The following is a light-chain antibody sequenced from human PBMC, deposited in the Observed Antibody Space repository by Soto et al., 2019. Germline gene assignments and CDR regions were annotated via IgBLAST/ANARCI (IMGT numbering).Light chain of an antibody. CDR3: QQYNSYSST. J-gene: IGKJ1*01. V-gene: IGKV1-5*01. CDR2: DAS. CDR1: QSIGNW. Sequence: GDRVTITSRASQSIGNWLAWYQQKPAKAPKLLIYDASSLESGVPSRFSGSGSGTEFTLTISSLQPDDFATYYCQQYNSYSSTFGHGTKVDIK.